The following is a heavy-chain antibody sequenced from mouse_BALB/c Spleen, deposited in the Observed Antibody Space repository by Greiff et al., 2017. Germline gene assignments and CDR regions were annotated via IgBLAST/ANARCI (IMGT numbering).Heavy chain of an antibody. V-gene: IGHV3-2*02. D-gene: IGHD1-1*01. Sequence: EVQLVESGPGLVKPSQSLSLTCTVTGYSITSDYAWNWIRQFPGNKLEWMGYISYSGSTSYNPSLKSRISITRDTSKNQFFLQLNSVTTEDTATYYCARSDYGSSYGFAYWGQGTLVTVSA. J-gene: IGHJ3*01. CDR3: ARSDYGSSYGFAY. CDR1: GYSITSDYA. CDR2: ISYSGST.